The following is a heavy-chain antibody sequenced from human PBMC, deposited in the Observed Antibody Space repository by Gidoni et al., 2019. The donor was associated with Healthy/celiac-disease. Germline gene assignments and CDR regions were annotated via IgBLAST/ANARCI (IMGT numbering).Heavy chain of an antibody. CDR1: GYTFTSYG. Sequence: QVQLVQSGAEVKKPGASVTVSCKASGYTFTSYGLSWVRQAPGQGLEWRGWISAYNGNTNDAQKLQGRVTMTTDTSTSTAYMELRSLRADDTAVYYCARVFVVTPLAGLGYYMDVWGKGTTVTVSS. CDR2: ISAYNGNT. CDR3: ARVFVVTPLAGLGYYMDV. D-gene: IGHD2-21*01. V-gene: IGHV1-18*01. J-gene: IGHJ6*03.